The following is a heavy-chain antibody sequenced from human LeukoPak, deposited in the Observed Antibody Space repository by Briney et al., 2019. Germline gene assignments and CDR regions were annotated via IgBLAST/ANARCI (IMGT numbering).Heavy chain of an antibody. CDR2: ISGLSSYT. Sequence: GGSLRLSCSASGFTFSDYDMNWVRQAPGKGLEWASSISGLSSYTYYGESVKGRFSISRDNAKNSLYLQMNSLGAEDTATYYCGRAFPPLRTSSAGDLWGQGILVTVSS. V-gene: IGHV3-21*01. CDR3: GRAFPPLRTSSAGDL. J-gene: IGHJ4*02. CDR1: GFTFSDYD. D-gene: IGHD3-16*01.